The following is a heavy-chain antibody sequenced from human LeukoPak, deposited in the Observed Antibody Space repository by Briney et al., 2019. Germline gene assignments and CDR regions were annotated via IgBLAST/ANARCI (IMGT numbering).Heavy chain of an antibody. CDR2: INHSGTT. V-gene: IGHV4-34*01. Sequence: SETLSLTCAVYGGSFSGYYWSWIRQPPGKGLEWIGEINHSGTTYYNPSLKSRLTISVDTSKNFFSLHLRSATAADTAVYYCATVGRWNYHSEYWGQGSLVTVSS. D-gene: IGHD1-7*01. CDR1: GGSFSGYY. J-gene: IGHJ4*02. CDR3: ATVGRWNYHSEY.